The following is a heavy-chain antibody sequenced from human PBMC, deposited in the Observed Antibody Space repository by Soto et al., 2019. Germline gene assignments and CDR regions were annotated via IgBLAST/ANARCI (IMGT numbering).Heavy chain of an antibody. D-gene: IGHD3-10*01. J-gene: IGHJ4*02. CDR2: IYYSGST. V-gene: IGHV4-31*03. CDR1: GGSISSGGYY. CDR3: ASGEGWPVRGVMRY. Sequence: PSETLSLTCTVSGGSISSGGYYWSWIRQHPGKGLEWVGYIYYSGSTYYNPSLKSRVTISVDTSKNQFSLKLSSVTAADTAVYYCASGEGWPVRGVMRYWGQGTLVTVSS.